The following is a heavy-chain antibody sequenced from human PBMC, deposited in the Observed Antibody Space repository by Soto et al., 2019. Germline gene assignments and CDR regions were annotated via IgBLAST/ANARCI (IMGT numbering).Heavy chain of an antibody. CDR2: IYYSGST. J-gene: IGHJ4*02. CDR3: ARAGTNMVQFDY. D-gene: IGHD3-10*01. V-gene: IGHV4-59*01. CDR1: GGSINSYF. Sequence: SETLSLTCTVSGGSINSYFWSWIRQSPGKGLEWIGHIYYSGSTSYSPSLKSRVSISVDTSKNQFSLEVHSVTAADTAVYYCARAGTNMVQFDYWGQGTMVTVSS.